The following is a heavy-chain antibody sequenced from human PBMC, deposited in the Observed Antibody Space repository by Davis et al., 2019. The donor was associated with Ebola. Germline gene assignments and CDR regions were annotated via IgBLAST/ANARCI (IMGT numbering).Heavy chain of an antibody. J-gene: IGHJ4*02. Sequence: ASVKVSCKASGFTLTNYAIHWVRQAPGQRLEWMGWVHGGNGNTNYAQKLQGRVTMTTDTSTSTAYMELSRLTYDDTAVYYCARLCSSSCPNDYWGQGTLVTVSS. D-gene: IGHD6-13*01. V-gene: IGHV1-3*01. CDR2: VHGGNGNT. CDR1: GFTLTNYA. CDR3: ARLCSSSCPNDY.